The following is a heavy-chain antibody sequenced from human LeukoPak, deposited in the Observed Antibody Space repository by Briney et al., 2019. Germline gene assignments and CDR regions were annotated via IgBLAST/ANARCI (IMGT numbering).Heavy chain of an antibody. V-gene: IGHV4-39*01. CDR1: GGSISSSSYY. J-gene: IGHJ2*01. CDR2: IYYSGST. D-gene: IGHD1-26*01. Sequence: PSETLSLTCTVSGGSISSSSYYWGWIRQPPGKGLEWIGSIYYSGSTYYNPSLKSRVTISVDASKNQFSLKLSSVTAADTAVYYCARLGWELLDLDPWGRGTLVTVSS. CDR3: ARLGWELLDLDP.